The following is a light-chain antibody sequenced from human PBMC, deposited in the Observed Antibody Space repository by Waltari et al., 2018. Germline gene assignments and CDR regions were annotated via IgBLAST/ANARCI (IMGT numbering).Light chain of an antibody. CDR3: QQHNSHPFT. CDR2: AAS. V-gene: IGKV1-16*01. CDR1: QGISSY. Sequence: DIQMTQSPSSLSASVGDTVTITCRASQGISSYLAWYQQKPGKAPKRLIYAASNLQSGVPSRFSGTGSGTDFTLIITSLQPEDFATYYCQQHNSHPFTFGPGTKLDIK. J-gene: IGKJ3*01.